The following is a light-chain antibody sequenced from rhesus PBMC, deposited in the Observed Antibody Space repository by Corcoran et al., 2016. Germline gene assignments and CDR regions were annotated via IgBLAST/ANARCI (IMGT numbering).Light chain of an antibody. CDR1: SSVTTSY. CDR2: RTS. V-gene: IGKV3-35*01. J-gene: IGKJ1*01. Sequence: DIVLTQSPTSMAVSQGERVTISCTASSSVTTSYLHWYQQKPGFPPRRLVYRTSSLTSGVPARFSGSGCGTSYTLTISRMEAEDAASYYCQQGNSIPTFGQGTKVEIK. CDR3: QQGNSIPT.